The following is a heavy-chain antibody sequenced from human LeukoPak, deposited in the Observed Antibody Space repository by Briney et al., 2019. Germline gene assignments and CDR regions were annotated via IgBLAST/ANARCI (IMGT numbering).Heavy chain of an antibody. CDR1: GFTFSDYY. J-gene: IGHJ4*02. D-gene: IGHD3-22*01. CDR3: ARVEYYDSSGYFDY. V-gene: IGHV3-11*04. Sequence: GGSLRLSCAASGFTFSDYYMSWIRQAPGKGLEWVSYISSSGSTVYYADSVKGRFTISRDNAKNSLYLQMNSLRAEDTAVYYCARVEYYDSSGYFDYWGQGTLVTVSS. CDR2: ISSSGSTV.